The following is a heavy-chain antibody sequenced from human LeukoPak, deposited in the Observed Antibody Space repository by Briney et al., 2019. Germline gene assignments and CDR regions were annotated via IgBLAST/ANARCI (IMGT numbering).Heavy chain of an antibody. CDR2: IYYSGST. CDR3: ARHYDFWSAYPFFDY. J-gene: IGHJ4*02. D-gene: IGHD3-3*01. V-gene: IGHV4-39*01. Sequence: SETLSLTCTVSGGSISSSKYDWGWIRQPPGKGLEWIGSIYYSGSTYYNPSLKSRVTISVDTSKNQFSLKLTSVTAADTAVYSCARHYDFWSAYPFFDYWGQGTLVTVSS. CDR1: GGSISSSKYD.